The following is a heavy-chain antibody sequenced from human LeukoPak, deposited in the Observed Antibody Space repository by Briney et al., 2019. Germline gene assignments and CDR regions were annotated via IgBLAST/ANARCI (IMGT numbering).Heavy chain of an antibody. CDR3: AKDIGSGWFPQGEY. V-gene: IGHV3-30*18. CDR1: GFTFRSYG. J-gene: IGHJ4*02. D-gene: IGHD6-19*01. CDR2: ISYDGSNE. Sequence: GGSLRLSCAASGFTFRSYGMHWVRQAPGKGLEWVAIISYDGSNEFYADSVKGRFTIFRDNSKNTLYLQMNSLRVEDTAVYYCAKDIGSGWFPQGEYWGQGTLVTVSS.